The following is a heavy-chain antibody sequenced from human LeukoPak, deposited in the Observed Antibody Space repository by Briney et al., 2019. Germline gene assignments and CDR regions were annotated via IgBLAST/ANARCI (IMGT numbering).Heavy chain of an antibody. Sequence: SETLSLTCAVYGGSFSGYYWSWIRQPPGKGLEWIGEINHSGSTNYNPSLKSRVTISVDTSKNQFSLKLSSVTAADTAVYYCARYMVRGPLVYYYGMDVWGQGTTVTVSS. CDR2: INHSGST. CDR3: ARYMVRGPLVYYYGMDV. J-gene: IGHJ6*02. V-gene: IGHV4-34*01. CDR1: GGSFSGYY. D-gene: IGHD3-10*01.